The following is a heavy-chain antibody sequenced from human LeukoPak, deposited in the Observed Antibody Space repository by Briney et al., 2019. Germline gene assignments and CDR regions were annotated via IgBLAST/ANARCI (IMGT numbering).Heavy chain of an antibody. Sequence: GGSLRLSRAASGFVLGSYAMTWFRQAPGKGLEWVTGISGSGDDTYYADSVKGRFTISRDNSKNTLYLQMNSLGAEDTAVYYCAKGDTSPVHLLTGHWGQGTLVTVSS. V-gene: IGHV3-23*01. J-gene: IGHJ4*02. CDR1: GFVLGSYA. CDR2: ISGSGDDT. CDR3: AKGDTSPVHLLTGH. D-gene: IGHD3-9*01.